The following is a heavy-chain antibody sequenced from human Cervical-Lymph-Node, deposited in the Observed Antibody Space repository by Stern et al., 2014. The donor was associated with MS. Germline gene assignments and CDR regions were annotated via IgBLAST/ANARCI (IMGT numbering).Heavy chain of an antibody. Sequence: QVQLVESGAEVPKPVSSVKVSFRASGGTFSSSDISWVRQAPGQGLEWMGGIIPIIGTANYAQKYQGRVTITADESTSTAYMELSSLRSEDTAIYYCALGGFGHYFEYWGQGTLVTVSS. D-gene: IGHD3-10*01. V-gene: IGHV1-69*01. J-gene: IGHJ4*02. CDR1: GGTFSSSD. CDR3: ALGGFGHYFEY. CDR2: IIPIIGTA.